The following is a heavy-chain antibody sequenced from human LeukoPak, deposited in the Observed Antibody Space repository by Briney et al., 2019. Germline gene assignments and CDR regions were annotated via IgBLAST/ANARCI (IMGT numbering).Heavy chain of an antibody. CDR1: GYSISSGYY. D-gene: IGHD3-22*01. Sequence: SETLSLTCAVSGYSISSGYYWGWIRQPPGKGLEWIGSIYHSGSTYYNPSLKSRVTISVDTSKNQFSLKLSSVTAADTAVYYCARLNNYYDSSGYPKGWFDPWGQGTLVTVSS. CDR3: ARLNNYYDSSGYPKGWFDP. J-gene: IGHJ5*02. V-gene: IGHV4-38-2*01. CDR2: IYHSGST.